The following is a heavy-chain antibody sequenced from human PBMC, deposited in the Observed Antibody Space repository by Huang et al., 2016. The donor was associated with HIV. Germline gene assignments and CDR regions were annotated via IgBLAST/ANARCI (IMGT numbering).Heavy chain of an antibody. D-gene: IGHD3-22*01. CDR3: ASTMYYYDGSGYYSLYYYYMDV. CDR2: IIPIVETA. V-gene: IGHV1-69*10. J-gene: IGHJ6*03. CDR1: GGTFSNYG. Sequence: QVQLVQSGAEVKKPGSSVKVSCKASGGTFSNYGISWVRQAPGQGLEWLGGIIPIVETANYAQKFQDRVSITADKSTSTAYVQLSSLRSEDTAVYYCASTMYYYDGSGYYSLYYYYMDVWGKGTPVTVSS.